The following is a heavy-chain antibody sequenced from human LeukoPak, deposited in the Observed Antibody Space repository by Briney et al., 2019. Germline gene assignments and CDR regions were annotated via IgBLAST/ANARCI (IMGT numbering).Heavy chain of an antibody. V-gene: IGHV4-61*02. CDR1: GGSISSGNYH. J-gene: IGHJ4*02. D-gene: IGHD4/OR15-4a*01. Sequence: SETLSLTCTVSGGSISSGNYHWSWIRQPAGKGLEWIGRIYTGGSTNYNPSFKSRVTISIDKSKNQFSLKLTSVTAADSAVYYCARGPLLGDDYDPPFRYWGQGTLVTVSS. CDR2: IYTGGST. CDR3: ARGPLLGDDYDPPFRY.